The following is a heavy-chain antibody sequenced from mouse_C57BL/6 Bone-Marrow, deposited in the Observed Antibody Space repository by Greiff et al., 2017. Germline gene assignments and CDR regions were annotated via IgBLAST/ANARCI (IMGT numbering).Heavy chain of an antibody. V-gene: IGHV1-69*01. D-gene: IGHD2-2*01. CDR2: IDPSDSYT. Sequence: VQLQQPGAELVMPGASVKLSCKASGYTFTSYWMHWVKQRPGQGLEWIGEIDPSDSYTNYNQKFKGKSTLTVDKSSSTAYMQLSSLTSEDSAVYYCARGGYYYAMDYWGQGTSVTVSS. J-gene: IGHJ4*01. CDR1: GYTFTSYW. CDR3: ARGGYYYAMDY.